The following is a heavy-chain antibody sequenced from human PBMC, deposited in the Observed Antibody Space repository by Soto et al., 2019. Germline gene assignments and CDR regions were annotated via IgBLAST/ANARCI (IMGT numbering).Heavy chain of an antibody. CDR3: ARGLYCSATSCYHDYHFAMDV. CDR2: IFQSGAT. CDR1: GVSMSSGGYS. V-gene: IGHV4-30-2*01. J-gene: IGHJ6*02. D-gene: IGHD2-2*01. Sequence: QLQLQESGSGLVKPSQTLSLTCGVSGVSMSSGGYSWSWIRQPPGKGLEWIGYIFQSGATHYNPSLKSRVTISDDMSKNQFSLKLTSVTAADTAVYYCARGLYCSATSCYHDYHFAMDVWGQGATVTVSS.